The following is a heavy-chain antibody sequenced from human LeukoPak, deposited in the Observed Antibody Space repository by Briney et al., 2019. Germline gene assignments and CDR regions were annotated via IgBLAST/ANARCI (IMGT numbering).Heavy chain of an antibody. CDR3: ARGGLPGGFDY. Sequence: GGALRLSCAASGFTLSNSWMFWVRQAPGKGLVDVSEINNDGNRIRYVDSVKGRFTISRDGAKNTLFLQMNSLRDDDTAMYYCARGGLPGGFDYWGQGILVTVSS. J-gene: IGHJ4*02. V-gene: IGHV3-74*01. CDR2: INNDGNRI. D-gene: IGHD7-27*01. CDR1: GFTLSNSW.